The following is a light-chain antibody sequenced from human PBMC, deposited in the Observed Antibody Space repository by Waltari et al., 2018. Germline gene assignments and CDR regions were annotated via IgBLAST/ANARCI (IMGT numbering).Light chain of an antibody. CDR2: DAS. J-gene: IGKJ4*02. Sequence: EIVLPQSPVTLSLSPGERATLSCRASQSISTYLAWYQQKPGQAPRLLIYDASNRATGIPARFSGSGSGTDFTLTISSLESEDFAVYYCQQRNSWPRTFGRGTKVEIK. V-gene: IGKV3-11*01. CDR3: QQRNSWPRT. CDR1: QSISTY.